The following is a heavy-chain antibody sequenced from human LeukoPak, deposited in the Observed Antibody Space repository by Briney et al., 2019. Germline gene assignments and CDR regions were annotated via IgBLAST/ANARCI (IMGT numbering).Heavy chain of an antibody. V-gene: IGHV4-38-2*02. J-gene: IGHJ3*02. CDR3: ARLPTYYYDSSGYSHAFDI. CDR2: IYHSGST. CDR1: GYSISSGYY. Sequence: PSETLSLTCTVSGYSISSGYYWGWIRQPPGKGLEWIGSIYHSGSTYYNPSLKSRVTISVYTSKNQFSLKLSSVTAADTAVYYCARLPTYYYDSSGYSHAFDIWGQGTMVTVSS. D-gene: IGHD3-22*01.